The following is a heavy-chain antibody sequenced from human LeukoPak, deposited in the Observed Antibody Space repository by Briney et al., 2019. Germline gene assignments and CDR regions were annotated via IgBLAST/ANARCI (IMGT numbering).Heavy chain of an antibody. CDR2: IYHSGNT. Sequence: PSETLSLTCTVSGDSISSGAYYWSWIRQPPGKGLEWIGYIYHSGNTYYNPSLKSRVTISVDKSKNQFSLKLSSVTAADTAVYYCARDRGALPADQWGQGTLVTVSS. D-gene: IGHD2-2*01. J-gene: IGHJ4*02. V-gene: IGHV4-30-2*01. CDR3: ARDRGALPADQ. CDR1: GDSISSGAYY.